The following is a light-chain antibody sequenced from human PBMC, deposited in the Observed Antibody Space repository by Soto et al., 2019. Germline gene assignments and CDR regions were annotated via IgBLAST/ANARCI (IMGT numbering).Light chain of an antibody. Sequence: EVVMTQSPATLSLSPGERATLSCRASQSGGSDLAWYQHKTGQAPRLLVYGASTRATGSPARFSGSGSGTEFTLTISSLRSEDLAVYYCQQYNNGPGTFGQGTKVEI. J-gene: IGKJ1*01. CDR1: QSGGSD. CDR2: GAS. V-gene: IGKV3-15*01. CDR3: QQYNNGPGT.